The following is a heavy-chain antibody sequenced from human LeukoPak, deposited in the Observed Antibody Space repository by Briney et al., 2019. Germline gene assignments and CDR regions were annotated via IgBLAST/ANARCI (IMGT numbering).Heavy chain of an antibody. J-gene: IGHJ6*03. CDR1: GGTLNNSA. CDR2: IMPLFGTA. CDR3: ARDRNTAMDYYYYMDV. Sequence: SVKVSCKTSGGTLNNSAISWVRQAPGQGLEWLGGIMPLFGTAGYAQKFQGRVTITKDESTRTVYLELTSLTSDDTAVYYCARDRNTAMDYYYYMDVWGKGTTVTVSS. V-gene: IGHV1-69*05. D-gene: IGHD5-18*01.